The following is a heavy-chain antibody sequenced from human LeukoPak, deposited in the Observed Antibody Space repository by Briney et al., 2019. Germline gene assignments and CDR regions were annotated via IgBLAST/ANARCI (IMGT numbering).Heavy chain of an antibody. CDR3: ARSLLWRAYCGGDCYSAAFDI. D-gene: IGHD2-21*02. J-gene: IGHJ3*02. V-gene: IGHV6-1*01. CDR1: GDSVSSNSAA. Sequence: SQTLSLTCAISGDSVSSNSAAWNWIRQSPSRGLEWLGRTYYRSKWYNDYAVSVKSRITINPDTSKNQFSLQLNSVTPEDTAVYYCARSLLWRAYCGGDCYSAAFDIWGQGTMVTVSS. CDR2: TYYRSKWYN.